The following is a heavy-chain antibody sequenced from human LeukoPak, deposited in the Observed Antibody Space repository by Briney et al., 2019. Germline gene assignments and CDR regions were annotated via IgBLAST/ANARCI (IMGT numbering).Heavy chain of an antibody. CDR2: IYPGDSDT. V-gene: IGHV5-51*01. J-gene: IGHJ5*02. D-gene: IGHD2-2*01. CDR1: GYSFTSYW. CDR3: ARYGPPAAIFRWFDP. Sequence: GESLKISCKGSGYSFTSYWIGWVRQMPGKGLEWMGIIYPGDSDTRYSPSFQGRVTISADKSISTAYLQWSSLKASDTAMYYCARYGPPAAIFRWFDPWGQGTLVTVSS.